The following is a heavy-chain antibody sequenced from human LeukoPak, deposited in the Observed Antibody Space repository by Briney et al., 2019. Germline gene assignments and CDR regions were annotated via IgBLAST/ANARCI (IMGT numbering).Heavy chain of an antibody. CDR3: ARVVSAPAAKTSYYFDY. CDR1: GYTFTGYY. J-gene: IGHJ4*02. D-gene: IGHD2-2*01. CDR2: INPNSGGT. V-gene: IGHV1-2*02. Sequence: ASVKVSCKASGYTFTGYYMNWVRQAPGQGLEWMGWINPNSGGTNYAQKFQGRVTMTRDTSISTAYMELSRLRSDDTAVYYCARVVSAPAAKTSYYFDYWGQGTLVTVSS.